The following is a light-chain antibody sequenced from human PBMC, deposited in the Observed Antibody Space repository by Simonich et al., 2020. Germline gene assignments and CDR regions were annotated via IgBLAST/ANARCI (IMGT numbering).Light chain of an antibody. CDR1: SRDVGGYNY. CDR3: SSYTSSSTYVV. J-gene: IGLJ2*01. V-gene: IGLV2-14*01. Sequence: SALTQPASVSGSPGQSITISCTGTSRDVGGYNYVSWYQQHPGKAPKLMIYDVSKRPSGVSNRFSGSKSGNTASLTISGLQAEDEADYYCSSYTSSSTYVVFGGGTKLTVL. CDR2: DVS.